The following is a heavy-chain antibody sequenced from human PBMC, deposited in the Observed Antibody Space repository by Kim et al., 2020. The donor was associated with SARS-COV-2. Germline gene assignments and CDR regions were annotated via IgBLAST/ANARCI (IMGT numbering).Heavy chain of an antibody. CDR2: INGGGDVT. D-gene: IGHD3-10*01. CDR3: ARVVSGPNVGEDAFAI. J-gene: IGHJ3*02. Sequence: GGSLRPSCAASGFTFNTFAMSWVRQTPGKGLEWVSAINGGGDVTYFADTVKGRFIISRDNSRNTLFLQINTLRAEDTALYFCARVVSGPNVGEDAFAIWG. V-gene: IGHV3-23*01. CDR1: GFTFNTFA.